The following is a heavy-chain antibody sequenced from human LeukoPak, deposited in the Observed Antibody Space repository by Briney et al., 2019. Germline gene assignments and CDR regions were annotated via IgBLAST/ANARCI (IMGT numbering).Heavy chain of an antibody. D-gene: IGHD3-22*01. J-gene: IGHJ3*01. CDR3: ARHDFSGYAFDF. CDR1: GGSFSSYY. V-gene: IGHV4-34*01. CDR2: INQGGST. Sequence: SETLSLTCAINGGSFSSYYWSWIRQVPGKGLEWIGEINQGGSTNFSPSLESRVRMSVDTSKNQFSLNVRSLTAADTAVYFCARHDFSGYAFDFWGQGTTVTVSS.